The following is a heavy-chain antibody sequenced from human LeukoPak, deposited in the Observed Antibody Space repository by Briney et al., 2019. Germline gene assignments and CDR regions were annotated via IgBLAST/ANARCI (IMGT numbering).Heavy chain of an antibody. CDR3: ARGSRYGDLDY. J-gene: IGHJ4*02. V-gene: IGHV4-39*07. D-gene: IGHD4-17*01. Sequence: SETLSLTCTVSGGSISSSSYYWGWIRQPPGKGLEWIGRIYTSGNTNYNPSLKSRVTMSVDTSKNQFSLKLSSVTAADTAVYYCARGSRYGDLDYWGQGTLVTVSS. CDR1: GGSISSSSYY. CDR2: IYTSGNT.